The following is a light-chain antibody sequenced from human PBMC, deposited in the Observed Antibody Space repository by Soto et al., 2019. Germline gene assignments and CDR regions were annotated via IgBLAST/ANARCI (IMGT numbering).Light chain of an antibody. J-gene: IGKJ1*01. V-gene: IGKV1-39*01. Sequence: DIQMNQGASSLSASEGDRVTITFRASHSITRNLSWYQQKPGKAPRLLIYAASSLQSGVPSRFSGTGSGTEFTLTISSLQPDDVATYYCQQYQTLWTFGQGTKVDIK. CDR3: QQYQTLWT. CDR1: HSITRN. CDR2: AAS.